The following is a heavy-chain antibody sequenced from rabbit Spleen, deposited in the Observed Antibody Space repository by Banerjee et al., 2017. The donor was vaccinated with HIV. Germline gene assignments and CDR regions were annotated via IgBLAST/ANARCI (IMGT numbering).Heavy chain of an antibody. Sequence: QSLEESGGDLVKPGASLTLTCTASGFSFSSDYGICWVRQAPGRGLEWIACTNTGTGKIYYASWAKGRFTIAKSSSTTVTLQMTSLTAADTTTYFCGRDLDGVIGWNFGWWGPGTLVTVS. D-gene: IGHD1-1*01. J-gene: IGHJ4*01. CDR3: GRDLDGVIGWNFGW. V-gene: IGHV1S40*01. CDR2: TNTGTGKI. CDR1: GFSFSSDYG.